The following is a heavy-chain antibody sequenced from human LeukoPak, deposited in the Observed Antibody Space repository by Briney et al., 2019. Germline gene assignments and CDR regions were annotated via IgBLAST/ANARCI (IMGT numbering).Heavy chain of an antibody. CDR3: ARGSIAARSCIDY. CDR2: INPNSGDT. D-gene: IGHD6-6*01. J-gene: IGHJ4*02. Sequence: GASVKVSCKASGYTFTRYHMHWVRQAPGQGLEWMGRINPNSGDTNYAQEFLGRVTMTRDTSISTAYMELSRLRSDDTAVYYCARGSIAARSCIDYWGRGTLVTVSS. CDR1: GYTFTRYH. V-gene: IGHV1-2*06.